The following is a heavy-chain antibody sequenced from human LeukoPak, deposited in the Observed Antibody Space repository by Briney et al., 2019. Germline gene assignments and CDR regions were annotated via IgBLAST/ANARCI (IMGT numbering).Heavy chain of an antibody. CDR3: ARGNSWYLFDY. D-gene: IGHD6-13*01. CDR2: TYYKSKWYN. CDR1: GDSVSSNSVT. V-gene: IGHV6-1*01. Sequence: SQTLSLTCAISGDSVSSNSVTWNWIRQSPSRGLEWLGRTYYKSKWYNDYALSVKSRITINADTSRNQFSLQLNSVSPEDTAVYYCARGNSWYLFDYWGQGPLVTVP. J-gene: IGHJ4*02.